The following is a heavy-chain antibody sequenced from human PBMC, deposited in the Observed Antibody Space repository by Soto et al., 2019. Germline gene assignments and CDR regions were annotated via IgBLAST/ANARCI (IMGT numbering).Heavy chain of an antibody. Sequence: PSETMSLTCTVAGGSISGYYWSWIRQTPGKGLEWIGYIYYSGSTNYNPSLKSRVTISVDTSKNQFSLKLSSVTAADTAVYYCARRDSSGYYSNNWFGPWGQGTLVTVSS. CDR2: IYYSGST. CDR3: ARRDSSGYYSNNWFGP. D-gene: IGHD3-22*01. J-gene: IGHJ5*02. CDR1: GGSISGYY. V-gene: IGHV4-59*08.